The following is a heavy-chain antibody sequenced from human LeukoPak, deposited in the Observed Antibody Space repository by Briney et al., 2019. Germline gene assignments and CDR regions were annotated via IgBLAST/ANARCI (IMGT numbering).Heavy chain of an antibody. J-gene: IGHJ3*02. CDR3: ARDLYGDQGLDAFDI. V-gene: IGHV1-69*13. Sequence: SVKVSCKASGGTFISYAISWVRQAPGQGLEWMGGIIPIFGTANYAQKFHGRVTITADEPTSTAYMELSSLRSEDTAVYYCARDLYGDQGLDAFDIWGQGTMVTVSS. CDR2: IIPIFGTA. CDR1: GGTFISYA. D-gene: IGHD4-17*01.